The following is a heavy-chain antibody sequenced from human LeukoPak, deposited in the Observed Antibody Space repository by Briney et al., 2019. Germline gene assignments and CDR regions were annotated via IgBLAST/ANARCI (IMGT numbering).Heavy chain of an antibody. Sequence: TLSLTRTVSGGSISSGSYYWSWIRQHPGKGLEWIGYIYYSGSTYYNPSLKSRVTISVETSKSQFSLKLNSVTAADTAMYYCARVTMIRGVLFDYWGQGTLVTVSS. D-gene: IGHD3-10*01. J-gene: IGHJ4*02. V-gene: IGHV4-31*03. CDR1: GGSISSGSYY. CDR2: IYYSGST. CDR3: ARVTMIRGVLFDY.